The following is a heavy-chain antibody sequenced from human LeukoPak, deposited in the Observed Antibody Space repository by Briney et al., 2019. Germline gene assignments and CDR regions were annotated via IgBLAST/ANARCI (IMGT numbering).Heavy chain of an antibody. D-gene: IGHD3-22*01. CDR1: GFIVSSNY. J-gene: IGHJ4*02. V-gene: IGHV3-66*04. CDR3: ARLGHYYEGRV. Sequence: PGGSLRLSCAVSGFIVSSNYMTWVRQAPGKGLERVSVIYSGGRTYYADSVKGRFTTSRDNSKNTLYLQMNSLRAEDTAVYYCARLGHYYEGRVWGQGTLVTVSS. CDR2: IYSGGRT.